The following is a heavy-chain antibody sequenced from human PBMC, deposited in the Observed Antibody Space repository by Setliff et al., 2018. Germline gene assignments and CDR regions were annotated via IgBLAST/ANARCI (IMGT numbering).Heavy chain of an antibody. Sequence: PSETLSLTCTISGGSIDNYYWSWIRQPAGQGLEWVGRLHTSGSTNYNPSLKGRLTISVDASTNQFSLKLYSVTAADTAVYYCRYWSGYYNNDYWGQGTLVTVSS. CDR1: GGSIDNYY. D-gene: IGHD3-3*01. J-gene: IGHJ4*02. V-gene: IGHV4-4*07. CDR3: RYWSGYYNNDY. CDR2: LHTSGST.